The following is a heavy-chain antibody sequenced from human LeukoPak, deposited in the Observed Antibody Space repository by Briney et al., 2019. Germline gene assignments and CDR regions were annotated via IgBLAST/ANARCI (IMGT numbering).Heavy chain of an antibody. CDR2: IYYSGST. D-gene: IGHD6-19*01. CDR3: ARPAIAVAGTVFDY. CDR1: GGSISSYY. Sequence: SETLSLTCTVSGGSISSYYWSWIRQPPGKGLEWIGYIYYSGSTYYNPSLKSRVTISVDTSKNQFSLKLSSVTAADTAVYYCARPAIAVAGTVFDYWGQGTLVTVSS. V-gene: IGHV4-59*12. J-gene: IGHJ4*02.